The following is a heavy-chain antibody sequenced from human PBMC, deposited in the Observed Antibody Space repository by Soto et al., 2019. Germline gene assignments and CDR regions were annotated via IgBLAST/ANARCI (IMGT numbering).Heavy chain of an antibody. CDR3: ARPHGGSSGWDNWFDP. J-gene: IGHJ5*02. CDR2: IYYSGST. V-gene: IGHV4-59*01. D-gene: IGHD6-25*01. CDR1: GGSISSYY. Sequence: SETLSLTCTVSGGSISSYYWSWIRQPPGKGLEWIGYIYYSGSTNYNPSLKSRVTISVDTSKNQFSLKLSSVTAADTAVYYCARPHGGSSGWDNWFDPWGQGTLVSVSS.